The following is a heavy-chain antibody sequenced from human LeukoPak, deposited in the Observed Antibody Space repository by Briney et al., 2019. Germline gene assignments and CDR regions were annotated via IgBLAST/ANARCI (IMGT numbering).Heavy chain of an antibody. Sequence: PGRSLRLSCAASGFTFSSYAMHWVRQAPGKGLEWVAVISYDGSNKYYADSVKGRFTISRDNSKNTLYLQMNSLRAEDTAVYYCARDQGNYDYVWGSYRQGWAFDIWGQGTMVTVSS. CDR3: ARDQGNYDYVWGSYRQGWAFDI. J-gene: IGHJ3*02. CDR2: ISYDGSNK. CDR1: GFTFSSYA. D-gene: IGHD3-16*02. V-gene: IGHV3-30-3*01.